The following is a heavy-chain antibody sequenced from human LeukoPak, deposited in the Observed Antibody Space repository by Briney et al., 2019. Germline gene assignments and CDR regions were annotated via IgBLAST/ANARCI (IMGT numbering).Heavy chain of an antibody. CDR2: IYPGDSDT. J-gene: IGHJ6*03. V-gene: IGHV5-51*01. CDR1: GYSFTSYW. Sequence: GGALKISCKGSGYSFTSYWIGWVRQMPGKGLKGMGIIYPGDSDTRYSPSFQGQVTISANKSISTAYLQWSSLKASDTAMYYCARAYYDFWSGYFSNYYYYMDVWGKGTTVTVSS. D-gene: IGHD3-3*01. CDR3: ARAYYDFWSGYFSNYYYYMDV.